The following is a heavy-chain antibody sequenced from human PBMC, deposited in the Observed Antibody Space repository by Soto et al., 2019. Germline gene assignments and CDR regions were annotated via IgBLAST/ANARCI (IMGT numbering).Heavy chain of an antibody. CDR1: GDTFISSG. D-gene: IGHD2-15*01. V-gene: IGHV1-18*01. J-gene: IGHJ3*02. CDR3: ARIEYCSGGNCYSAFDI. CDR2: ISGYKGDT. Sequence: VQSGAEVKKPGASVKVSCKASGDTFISSGISWVRQAPGQGLEWMGWISGYKGDTNYAQKFQGRVTLTTDTSTSTAYMELRSLTPVDTAIYYCARIEYCSGGNCYSAFDIWGQGTLVTVSS.